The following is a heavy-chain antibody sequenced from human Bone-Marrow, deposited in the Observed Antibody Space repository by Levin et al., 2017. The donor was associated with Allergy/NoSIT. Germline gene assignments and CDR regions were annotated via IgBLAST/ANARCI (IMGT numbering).Heavy chain of an antibody. Sequence: SETLSLTCTVSGGSISSSSYYWGWIRQPPGKGLEWIGSIYYSGSTYYNPSLKSRVTISVDTSKNQFSLKLSSVTAADTAVYYCARDGSSGWYYFDYWGQGTLVTVSS. CDR2: IYYSGST. CDR3: ARDGSSGWYYFDY. D-gene: IGHD6-19*01. J-gene: IGHJ4*02. CDR1: GGSISSSSYY. V-gene: IGHV4-39*07.